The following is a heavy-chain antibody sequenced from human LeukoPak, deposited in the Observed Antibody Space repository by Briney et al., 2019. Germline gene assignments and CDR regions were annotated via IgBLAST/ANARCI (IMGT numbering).Heavy chain of an antibody. CDR1: GYTFTNYY. Sequence: ASVKVSCKASGYTFTNYYIHWVRQAPGQGLEWMGIINPTGDSTSYAQKFQARVTMTRDTSTNTVYMELSSLRSEDTAVYYCARDINYGGNSKAFDIWGQGTMVTVSS. D-gene: IGHD4-23*01. CDR3: ARDINYGGNSKAFDI. J-gene: IGHJ3*02. V-gene: IGHV1-46*01. CDR2: INPTGDST.